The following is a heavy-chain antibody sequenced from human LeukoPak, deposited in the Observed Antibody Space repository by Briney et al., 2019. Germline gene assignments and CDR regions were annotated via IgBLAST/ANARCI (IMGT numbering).Heavy chain of an antibody. CDR1: RFTFSSHV. Sequence: GGSLRLSCAASRFTFSSHVMSWVRQAPGKGLEWVSSISASAGSTHYADSVRGRFTISRDNSKNTLYLQMNSLRPEDTAVYYCAKDGGPGDIYSGYEVRYFDYWGQGTLVTVSS. V-gene: IGHV3-23*01. CDR2: ISASAGST. CDR3: AKDGGPGDIYSGYEVRYFDY. D-gene: IGHD5-12*01. J-gene: IGHJ4*02.